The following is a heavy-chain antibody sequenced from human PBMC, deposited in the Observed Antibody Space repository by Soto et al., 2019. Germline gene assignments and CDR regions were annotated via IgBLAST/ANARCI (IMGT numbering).Heavy chain of an antibody. CDR1: GGSISSSNW. CDR2: IYHSGST. J-gene: IGHJ4*02. V-gene: IGHV4-4*02. CDR3: ARESLWFGESTRVFDY. D-gene: IGHD3-10*01. Sequence: SETLSLTCAVSGGSISSSNWWSWVRQPPGKGLEWIGEIYHSGSTNYNPSLKSRVTISVDKSKNQFSLKLSSVTAADTAVYYCARESLWFGESTRVFDYWGQGTLVTVSS.